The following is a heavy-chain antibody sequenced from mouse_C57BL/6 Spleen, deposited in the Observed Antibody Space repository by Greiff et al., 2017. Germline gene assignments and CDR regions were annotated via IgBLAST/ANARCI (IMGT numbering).Heavy chain of an antibody. CDR2: IYPGSGNT. CDR1: GYSFTSYY. J-gene: IGHJ1*03. CDR3: ARSPPLYSNSHWYFDV. D-gene: IGHD2-5*01. Sequence: VQLQQSGPELVKPGASVKISCKASGYSFTSYYIHWVKQRPGQGLEWIGWIYPGSGNTKYNEKFKGKATLTADTSSSTAYMQLSSLTSEDSAVYYCARSPPLYSNSHWYFDVWGTGTTVTVSS. V-gene: IGHV1-66*01.